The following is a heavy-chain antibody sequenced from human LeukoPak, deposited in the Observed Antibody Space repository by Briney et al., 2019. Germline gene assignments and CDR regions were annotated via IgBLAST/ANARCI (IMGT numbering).Heavy chain of an antibody. Sequence: KAGGSLRLSCAASKFTFSSYSMNWVRQAPGKGLEWVSSISGSSLYIYYADSLKGRFTISRDNAKNSLYLQMNSLRAEDTAVYYCARDDSSGYYPGDWGQGTLVTVSS. J-gene: IGHJ4*02. D-gene: IGHD3-22*01. CDR1: KFTFSSYS. CDR2: ISGSSLYI. CDR3: ARDDSSGYYPGD. V-gene: IGHV3-21*01.